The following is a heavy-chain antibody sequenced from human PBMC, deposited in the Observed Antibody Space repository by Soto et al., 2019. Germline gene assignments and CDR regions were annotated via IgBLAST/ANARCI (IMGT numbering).Heavy chain of an antibody. V-gene: IGHV1-69*01. CDR1: GGTFSSYA. CDR3: ARDWAYYYVSSGYYDPSGGRHYGMDV. D-gene: IGHD3-22*01. CDR2: IIPIFGTA. Sequence: QVQLVQSGAEVKKPGSSVKVCCKASGGTFSSYAISWVRQAPGQGLEWMGGIIPIFGTANYAQKFQGRVTITADESTSPANMDLRSLRSEDTAVYYCARDWAYYYVSSGYYDPSGGRHYGMDVWGQGTTVTVSS. J-gene: IGHJ6*02.